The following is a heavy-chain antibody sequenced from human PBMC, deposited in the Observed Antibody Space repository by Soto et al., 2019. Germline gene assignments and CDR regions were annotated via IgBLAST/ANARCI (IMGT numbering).Heavy chain of an antibody. CDR3: TTDQGYYGMDV. V-gene: IGHV3-15*01. CDR1: GFTFSNAW. CDR2: IKSKTDGGTT. Sequence: AGGSLRLSCAASGFTFSNAWMSWVRQAPGKGLEWVGRIKSKTDGGTTDYAAPVKGRFTISRDDSRNTLYLQMNSLKTEDTAVYYCTTDQGYYGMDVWGQVTTVTVSS. J-gene: IGHJ6*02.